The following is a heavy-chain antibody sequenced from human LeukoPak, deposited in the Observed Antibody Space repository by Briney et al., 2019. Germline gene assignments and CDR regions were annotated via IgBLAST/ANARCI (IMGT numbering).Heavy chain of an antibody. CDR2: INHSGST. D-gene: IGHD4-17*01. CDR1: GGSFSGYY. V-gene: IGHV4-34*01. CDR3: ARGRDYGDYVRHFDC. Sequence: SETLSLTCAVYGGSFSGYYWSWIRQPPGKGLEWIGEINHSGSTNYNPSLKSRVTISVDTSKNQFSLKLSSVTAADTAVYYCARGRDYGDYVRHFDCWGQGTLVTVSS. J-gene: IGHJ4*02.